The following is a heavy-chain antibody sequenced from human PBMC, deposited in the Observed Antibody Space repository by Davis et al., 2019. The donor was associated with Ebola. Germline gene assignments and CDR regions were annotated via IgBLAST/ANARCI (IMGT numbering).Heavy chain of an antibody. J-gene: IGHJ6*02. Sequence: PGGSLRLSCAASGFTFSSYSMNWVRQAPGKGLEWVSSISSSSNYIYYADSVKGRFTISRDNAKNSLYLQMNSLRAEDTAVYYCARDPTRTYYDFWSGSSEYYYGMDVWGQGTTVTVSS. CDR1: GFTFSSYS. V-gene: IGHV3-21*01. D-gene: IGHD3-3*01. CDR2: ISSSSNYI. CDR3: ARDPTRTYYDFWSGSSEYYYGMDV.